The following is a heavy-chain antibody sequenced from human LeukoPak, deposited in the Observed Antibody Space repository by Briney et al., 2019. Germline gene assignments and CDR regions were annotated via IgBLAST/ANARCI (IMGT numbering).Heavy chain of an antibody. D-gene: IGHD4-23*01. Sequence: PGGSLRLSCTASGFTFSDYYMSWIRQAPGKGLEWVSYISGSGSTIYYADSVKGRFTISRDNSKNTLYLQMNSLRAEDTAVYYCAKPNGGNSHFDYWGQGTLVTVSS. CDR2: ISGSGSTI. V-gene: IGHV3-11*04. CDR1: GFTFSDYY. J-gene: IGHJ4*02. CDR3: AKPNGGNSHFDY.